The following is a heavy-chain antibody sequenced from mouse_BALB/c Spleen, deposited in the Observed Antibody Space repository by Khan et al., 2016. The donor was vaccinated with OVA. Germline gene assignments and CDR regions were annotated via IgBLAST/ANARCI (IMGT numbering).Heavy chain of an antibody. CDR1: GNTLTTYT. CDR2: INPSSVYS. Sequence: VQLQESGAELARPGASVTMSCKSSGNTLTTYTIHWVKQRPGQGLEWIGYINPSSVYSHYNQKFKDKATLTADTSSSPAYMQLSSLTYEDAEVYYRARKEEEGYRENWGKGTTRKGSS. D-gene: IGHD2-14*01. V-gene: IGHV1-4*01. J-gene: IGHJ2*01. CDR3: ARKEEEGYREN.